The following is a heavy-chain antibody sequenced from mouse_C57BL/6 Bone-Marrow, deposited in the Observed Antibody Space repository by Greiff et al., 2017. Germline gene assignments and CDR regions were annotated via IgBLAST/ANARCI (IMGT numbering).Heavy chain of an antibody. J-gene: IGHJ2*01. CDR2: INPNNGGT. V-gene: IGHV1-26*01. D-gene: IGHD1-1*01. CDR3: AVYYGGFDY. CDR1: GYTFTDYY. Sequence: VQLQQSGPELVKPGASVKISCKASGYTFTDYYMNWVKQSHGKSLEWIGDINPNNGGTSYNQKFKGKATLTVDKSSSTAYMELRSLTSEDSAVYYCAVYYGGFDYWGQGTTLTVSS.